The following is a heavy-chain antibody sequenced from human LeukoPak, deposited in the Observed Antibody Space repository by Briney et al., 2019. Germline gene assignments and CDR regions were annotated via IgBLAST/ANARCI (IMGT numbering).Heavy chain of an antibody. CDR2: IYTSGST. V-gene: IGHV4-61*02. D-gene: IGHD2-21*01. J-gene: IGHJ6*03. CDR1: GGSISSGSYY. CDR3: ARVGGAGYYYYMAV. Sequence: SQTLSLTCTVSGGSISSGSYYWSWIRQPAGKGLEWIGRIYTSGSTNYNPSLKSRVTISVDTSKNQFSLKLSSVTAADTAVYYCARVGGAGYYYYMAVWGKGTTVTVSS.